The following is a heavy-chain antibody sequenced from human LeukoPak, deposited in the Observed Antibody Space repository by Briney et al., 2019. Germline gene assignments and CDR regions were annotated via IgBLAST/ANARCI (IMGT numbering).Heavy chain of an antibody. CDR1: GYTFASYD. J-gene: IGHJ4*02. Sequence: SVKVSCKASGYTFASYDINWVRQATGQGLEWMGRIIPIFGTANYAQKFQGRVTITTDESTSTAYMELSSLRSEDTAVYYCARDQGYGSGSYDDYWGQGTLVTVSS. CDR2: IIPIFGTA. V-gene: IGHV1-69*05. D-gene: IGHD3-10*01. CDR3: ARDQGYGSGSYDDY.